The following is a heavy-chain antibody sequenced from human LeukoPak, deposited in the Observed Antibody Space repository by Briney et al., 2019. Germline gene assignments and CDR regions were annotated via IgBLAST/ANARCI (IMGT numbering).Heavy chain of an antibody. V-gene: IGHV3-33*01. Sequence: GGSLRLSCAASGFTFSSYGMHWVRQAPGKGLEWVAVIWYDGSNKYYADSVKGRFTISRDNSKNTLYLQMNSLRAEDTAVYYCARGEGGVLTSYFPPFFDYWGQGTLVTVSS. CDR1: GFTFSSYG. J-gene: IGHJ4*02. CDR2: IWYDGSNK. D-gene: IGHD2/OR15-2a*01. CDR3: ARGEGGVLTSYFPPFFDY.